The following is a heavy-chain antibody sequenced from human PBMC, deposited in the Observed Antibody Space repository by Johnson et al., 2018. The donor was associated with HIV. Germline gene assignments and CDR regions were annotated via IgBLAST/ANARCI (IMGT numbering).Heavy chain of an antibody. D-gene: IGHD5-18*01. J-gene: IGHJ3*02. V-gene: IGHV3-20*04. CDR3: AREVGIQLWSSDAFDI. Sequence: VQLVESGGGVVQPGGSLRLSCAASGFTFDDHGMSWVRQAPGKGLEWVSGINWNGGRTGYADSVKGRFTISRDNAKNSLYLQMNSLRAEDTALYYCAREVGIQLWSSDAFDIWGQGTMVTVSS. CDR2: INWNGGRT. CDR1: GFTFDDHG.